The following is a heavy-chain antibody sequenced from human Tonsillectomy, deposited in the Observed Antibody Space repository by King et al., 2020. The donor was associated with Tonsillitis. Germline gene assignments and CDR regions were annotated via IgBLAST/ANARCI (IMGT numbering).Heavy chain of an antibody. D-gene: IGHD7-27*01. CDR1: GFSLDKYA. CDR3: GKDITPGGMDL. Sequence: EVQLVESGGDWVQPGRSLRLSCEASGFSLDKYALHWVRQGPGKGLEWVSSISLDSDRIAYADSVKGRFTISRDNAKKTVYLEMNNLRREDTALYYCGKDITPGGMDLWGQGTTVTVSS. J-gene: IGHJ6*02. V-gene: IGHV3-9*01. CDR2: ISLDSDRI.